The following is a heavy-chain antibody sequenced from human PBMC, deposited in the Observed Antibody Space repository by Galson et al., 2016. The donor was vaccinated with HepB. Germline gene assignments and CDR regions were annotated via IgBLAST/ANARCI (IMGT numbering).Heavy chain of an antibody. CDR2: ISSSSSYI. Sequence: SLRLSCAASGFTFSSYSMNWVRQAPGKGLEWVSSISSSSSYIYYADSVKGRFTISRDNAKNSLYLQMNSLRAEDTAVYCCARSNDYGDYYFDYWGQGTLVTVSS. V-gene: IGHV3-21*01. D-gene: IGHD4-17*01. J-gene: IGHJ4*02. CDR3: ARSNDYGDYYFDY. CDR1: GFTFSSYS.